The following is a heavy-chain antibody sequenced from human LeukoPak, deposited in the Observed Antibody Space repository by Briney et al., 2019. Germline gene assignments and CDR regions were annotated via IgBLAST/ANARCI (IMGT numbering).Heavy chain of an antibody. V-gene: IGHV1-18*01. J-gene: IGHJ4*02. CDR2: ISAYNGNT. CDR3: ARDSVRFGEFADY. CDR1: GGTFSSHA. D-gene: IGHD3-10*01. Sequence: ASVKVPCKASGGTFSSHAISWVRQAPGQGLEWMGWISAYNGNTNYAQKLQGRVTMTTDTSTSTAYMELRSLRSDDTAVYYCARDSVRFGEFADYCGQGTLVTVSS.